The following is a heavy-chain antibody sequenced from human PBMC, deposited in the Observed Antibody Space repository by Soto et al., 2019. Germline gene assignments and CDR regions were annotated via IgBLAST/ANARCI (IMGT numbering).Heavy chain of an antibody. D-gene: IGHD3-22*01. V-gene: IGHV3-48*01. CDR3: ATGPIVECFDS. CDR2: ISSSSSTI. CDR1: GFTFSIHS. Sequence: PGGSLRLSCAASGFTFSIHSMNWVRQAPGKGLEWVSYISSSSSTIHYADSVKGRFTISRDNAKNSLYLQMNSLRAEDTAVYYWATGPIVECFDSWGQGTLVTVSS. J-gene: IGHJ4*02.